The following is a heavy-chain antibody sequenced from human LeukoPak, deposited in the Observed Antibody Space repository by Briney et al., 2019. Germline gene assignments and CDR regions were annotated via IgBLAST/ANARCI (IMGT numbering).Heavy chain of an antibody. V-gene: IGHV1-24*01. J-gene: IGHJ4*02. CDR3: ATGRFSGDYVCDY. CDR1: GGTFSSYA. Sequence: ASVKVSCKASGGTFSSYAISWVRQAPGKGLEWMGGFDPEDGETIYAQKFQGRVTMTEDTSTDTAYMELSSLRSEDTAVYYCATGRFSGDYVCDYWGQGTLVTVSS. CDR2: FDPEDGET. D-gene: IGHD4-17*01.